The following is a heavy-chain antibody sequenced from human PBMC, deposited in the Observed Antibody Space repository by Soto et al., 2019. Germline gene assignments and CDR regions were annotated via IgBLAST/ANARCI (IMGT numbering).Heavy chain of an antibody. CDR3: ASLWLAANWFDP. CDR2: INHSGST. CDR1: GGSFSGYY. D-gene: IGHD6-19*01. V-gene: IGHV4-34*01. J-gene: IGHJ5*02. Sequence: QVQLQQWGAGLLKPSETLSLTCAVYGGSFSGYYWSWIRQPPGKGLEWIGEINHSGSTNYNPSLKSRVTISVDTSKNQFSLKRSSVTAADTAVYYCASLWLAANWFDPWGQGTLVTVSS.